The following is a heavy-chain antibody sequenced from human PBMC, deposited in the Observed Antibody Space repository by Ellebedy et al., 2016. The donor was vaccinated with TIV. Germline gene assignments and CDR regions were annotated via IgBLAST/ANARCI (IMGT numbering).Heavy chain of an antibody. D-gene: IGHD3-10*01. CDR1: GYTLTELS. V-gene: IGHV1-24*01. Sequence: ASVKVSXKVSGYTLTELSMHWVRQAPGKGLEWMGGFDPEDGETIYAQKFQGRVTMTEDTSTDTAYMELSSLRSEDTAVYYCATASLVRGEIDPWGQGTLVTVSS. CDR2: FDPEDGET. J-gene: IGHJ5*02. CDR3: ATASLVRGEIDP.